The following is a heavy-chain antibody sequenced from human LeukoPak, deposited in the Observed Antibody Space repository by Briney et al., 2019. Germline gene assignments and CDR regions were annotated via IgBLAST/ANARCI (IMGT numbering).Heavy chain of an antibody. CDR1: GGSISSYY. V-gene: IGHV4-59*01. J-gene: IGHJ4*02. CDR3: ARVYDSSGYYYYFDY. CDR2: ISYSGST. D-gene: IGHD3-22*01. Sequence: SETLSLTCSVSGGSISSYYRSWIRQPPGKGLEWIGYISYSGSTNYNPSLKSRVTISVDTSKNQFSLKLSSVTAADTAVYYCARVYDSSGYYYYFDYWGQGTLVTVSS.